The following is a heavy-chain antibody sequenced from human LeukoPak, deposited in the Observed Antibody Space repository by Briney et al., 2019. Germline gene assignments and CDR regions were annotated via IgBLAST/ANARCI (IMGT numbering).Heavy chain of an antibody. CDR1: GFTFSSYG. CDR2: ISGSGGST. J-gene: IGHJ4*02. D-gene: IGHD3-22*01. V-gene: IGHV3-23*01. Sequence: GGSLRLSCAASGFTFSSYGMSWVRQAPGKGLEWVSAISGSGGSTYYADSVKGRFTISRDNSKNTLYLQTNSLRAEDTAVYYCAKVDKEGGYYDYWGQGTLVTVSS. CDR3: AKVDKEGGYYDY.